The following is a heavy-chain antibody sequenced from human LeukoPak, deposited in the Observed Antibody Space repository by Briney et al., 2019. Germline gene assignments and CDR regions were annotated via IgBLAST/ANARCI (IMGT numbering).Heavy chain of an antibody. CDR2: INPNNGGT. CDR1: GYSFTGFY. Sequence: ASVRVSCKASGYSFTGFYMHWVRQATGQGLEWMGWINPNNGGTEYAHNFQGRVTMTRDTSVSTAYMELSGLRFDDTAVYYCARDHHRQTPISFDPWGQGTLVTVSS. V-gene: IGHV1-2*02. J-gene: IGHJ5*02. CDR3: ARDHHRQTPISFDP.